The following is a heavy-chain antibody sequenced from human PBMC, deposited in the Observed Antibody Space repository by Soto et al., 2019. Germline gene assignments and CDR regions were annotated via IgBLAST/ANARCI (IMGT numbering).Heavy chain of an antibody. CDR3: AGSENLTDHNTRGTDLDF. CDR2: IIPVFNAA. D-gene: IGHD3-16*01. J-gene: IGHJ4*02. V-gene: IGHV1-69*06. CDR1: GGTFGSHT. Sequence: QVQLVQSGAEVKKPGSSVRVSCKVSGGTFGSHTFTWVRQAPGQGLEWMGEIIPVFNAANYAQRFQYRVTNTEDRSATTVYLEQSRLTSADTAKYYCAGSENLTDHNTRGTDLDFGCQRTRVIVSS.